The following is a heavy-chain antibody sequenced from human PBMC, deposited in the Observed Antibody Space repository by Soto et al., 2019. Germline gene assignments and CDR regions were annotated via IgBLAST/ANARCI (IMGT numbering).Heavy chain of an antibody. J-gene: IGHJ3*02. Sequence: PSETLSLTCTVSGGSISSYYWSWIRQPPGKGLEWIGYIYYSGSTNYNPSLKSRVTISVDTSKNQSSLKLSSVTAADTAVYYCARIRCSSTSCYSRSVFDIWGQGTMVTVSS. CDR1: GGSISSYY. CDR2: IYYSGST. CDR3: ARIRCSSTSCYSRSVFDI. D-gene: IGHD2-2*02. V-gene: IGHV4-59*01.